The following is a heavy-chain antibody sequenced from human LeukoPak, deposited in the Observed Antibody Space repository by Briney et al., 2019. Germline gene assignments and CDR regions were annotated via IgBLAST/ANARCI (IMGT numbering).Heavy chain of an antibody. J-gene: IGHJ6*02. D-gene: IGHD6-13*01. V-gene: IGHV3-23*01. Sequence: GGPLRLSCAASGFNFSNYAMSWVRPAPGKGLDWVSALSSGCSNIYYADSVKGRLTISRDNSKNMLYLQMNSLGAEDTAVYYCAKDRRGGPDYLAAAGYYYGMDVWGQGTTVTVSS. CDR1: GFNFSNYA. CDR2: LSSGCSNI. CDR3: AKDRRGGPDYLAAAGYYYGMDV.